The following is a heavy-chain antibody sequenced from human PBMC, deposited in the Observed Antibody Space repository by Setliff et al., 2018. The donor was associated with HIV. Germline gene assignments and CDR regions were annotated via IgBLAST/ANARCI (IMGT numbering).Heavy chain of an antibody. CDR3: AREGRYSSACFFDY. Sequence: PSETLSLTCTVSGGSISTTSSYWGWIRQSPGKGLEWIANIYYSGSTDYNPSLKSRVTISLDTSKNQFSLKLTSVTAADTAVYYCAREGRYSSACFFDYWGQGTLVTVSS. V-gene: IGHV4-39*07. CDR1: GGSISTTSSY. D-gene: IGHD6-19*01. J-gene: IGHJ4*02. CDR2: IYYSGST.